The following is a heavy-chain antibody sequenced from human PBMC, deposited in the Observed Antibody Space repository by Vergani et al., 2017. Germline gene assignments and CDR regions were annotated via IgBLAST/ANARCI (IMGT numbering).Heavy chain of an antibody. Sequence: VQLVQSGAEVKKPGSSVKVSCKASGGTFSSYAISWVRQAPGKGLEWMGLVDPEDGETIYAVKFQGRVTITADTSTDTAYMELSSLRSEDTAVYYCAIWPDTGSDFDLWGRGTLVTVSS. CDR1: GGTFSSYA. V-gene: IGHV1-69-2*01. CDR2: VDPEDGET. CDR3: AIWPDTGSDFDL. J-gene: IGHJ2*01. D-gene: IGHD5-18*01.